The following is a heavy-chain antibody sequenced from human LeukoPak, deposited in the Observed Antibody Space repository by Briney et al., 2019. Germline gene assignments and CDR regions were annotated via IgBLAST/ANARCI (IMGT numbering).Heavy chain of an antibody. D-gene: IGHD6-13*01. CDR2: INHSGST. CDR3: ARPKAAAGRQKYGMDV. J-gene: IGHJ6*02. Sequence: NTSETLSLTCAVYGGSFSGYYWSWIRQPPGKGLEWIGEINHSGSTNYNPSLKSRVTISVDTSKNQFSLKLSSVTAADTAVYYCARPKAAAGRQKYGMDVWGQGTTVTVSS. V-gene: IGHV4-34*01. CDR1: GGSFSGYY.